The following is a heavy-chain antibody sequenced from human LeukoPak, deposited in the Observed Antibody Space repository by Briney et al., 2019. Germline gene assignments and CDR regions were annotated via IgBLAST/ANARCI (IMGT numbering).Heavy chain of an antibody. CDR3: AKGRRVYGSGSLYYFDY. J-gene: IGHJ4*02. CDR2: ISWNSGSI. Sequence: SLRLSCAASGFTFDEYAMHWVRQAPGKGLEWVSGISWNSGSIGYADSVKGRFTISRDNAKNSLYLQMNSLRAEDTALYYCAKGRRVYGSGSLYYFDYWGQGTLVTVSS. CDR1: GFTFDEYA. D-gene: IGHD3-10*01. V-gene: IGHV3-9*01.